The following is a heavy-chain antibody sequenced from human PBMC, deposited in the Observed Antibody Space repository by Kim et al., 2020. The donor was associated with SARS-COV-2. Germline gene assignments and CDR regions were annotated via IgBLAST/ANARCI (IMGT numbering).Heavy chain of an antibody. J-gene: IGHJ6*01. CDR1: GFTVSSNY. CDR3: ARVASSSWYSPTDYYYYG. V-gene: IGHV3-53*01. CDR2: IYSGGST. Sequence: GGSLRLSCAASGFTVSSNYMSWVRQAPGKGLEWVSVIYSGGSTYYADSVKGRFSISRDNSKNTLYLQMNSLRAEDTAAYYCARVASSSWYSPTDYYYYG. D-gene: IGHD6-13*01.